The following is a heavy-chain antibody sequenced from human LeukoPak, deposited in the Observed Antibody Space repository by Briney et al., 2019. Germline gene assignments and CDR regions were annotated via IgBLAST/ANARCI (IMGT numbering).Heavy chain of an antibody. J-gene: IGHJ4*02. D-gene: IGHD6-13*01. CDR1: GFTFSSYA. Sequence: PGGSLRLSCAASGFTFSSYAMSWVRQAPGKGLEWVSAISGSGGSTYYADSVKGRFTISRDNSKNTLYLQMNSLRADDTAVYYCVPGGSSSWYPYYFDYRGQGTLVTVSS. V-gene: IGHV3-23*01. CDR2: ISGSGGST. CDR3: VPGGSSSWYPYYFDY.